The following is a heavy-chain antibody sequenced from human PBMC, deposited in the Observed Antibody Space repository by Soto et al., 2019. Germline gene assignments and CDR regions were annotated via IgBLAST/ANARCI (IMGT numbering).Heavy chain of an antibody. D-gene: IGHD6-19*01. V-gene: IGHV1-69*13. Sequence: VASVKVSCKASGGTFSSYAISWVRQAPGQGLEWMGGIIPIFGTANYAQKFQGRVTITADESTSTAYMELSSLRSEDTAVYYCASLIIGGIAVAGTLGYWGQGTLVTVSS. CDR1: GGTFSSYA. J-gene: IGHJ4*02. CDR2: IIPIFGTA. CDR3: ASLIIGGIAVAGTLGY.